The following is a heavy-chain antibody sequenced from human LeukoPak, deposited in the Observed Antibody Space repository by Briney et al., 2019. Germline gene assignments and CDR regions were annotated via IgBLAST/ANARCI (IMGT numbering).Heavy chain of an antibody. CDR3: ARENPSGYYNRPIDY. V-gene: IGHV4-39*07. D-gene: IGHD3-22*01. J-gene: IGHJ4*02. CDR1: GGSVSSSSYY. Sequence: SETLSLTCTVSGGSVSSSSYYWGWVRQSPGKGLEWIGSMSYDGRTHNNPSLESRVTMSVDTSKNQFSLKLSSVTAADTAIYYCARENPSGYYNRPIDYWGQGTLVTVSS. CDR2: MSYDGRT.